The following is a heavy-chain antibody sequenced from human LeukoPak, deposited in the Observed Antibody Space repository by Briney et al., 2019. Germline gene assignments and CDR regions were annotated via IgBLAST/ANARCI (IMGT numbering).Heavy chain of an antibody. D-gene: IGHD4-17*01. CDR3: AKSLIFSYYGDSISPFDY. Sequence: PGGSLRLSCAASGFTFSSYWMSWVRQAPGKGLEWVANIKQDGSEKYYVDSVKGRFTISRDNAKNSLYLQMNSLRAEDTAVYYCAKSLIFSYYGDSISPFDYWGQGTLVTVSS. CDR2: IKQDGSEK. J-gene: IGHJ4*02. CDR1: GFTFSSYW. V-gene: IGHV3-7*03.